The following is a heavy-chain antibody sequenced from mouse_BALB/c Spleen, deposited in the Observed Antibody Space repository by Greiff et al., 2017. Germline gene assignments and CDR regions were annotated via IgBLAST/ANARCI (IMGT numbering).Heavy chain of an antibody. J-gene: IGHJ4*01. Sequence: VQLQQSGAELMKPGASVKISCKATGYTFSSYWIEWVKQRPGHGLEWIGEILPGSGSTNYNEKFKGKATFTADTSSNTAYMQLSSLTSEDSAVYYCARIGLLDAMDYWGQGTSVTVSS. CDR3: ARIGLLDAMDY. CDR2: ILPGSGST. V-gene: IGHV1-9*01. CDR1: GYTFSSYW.